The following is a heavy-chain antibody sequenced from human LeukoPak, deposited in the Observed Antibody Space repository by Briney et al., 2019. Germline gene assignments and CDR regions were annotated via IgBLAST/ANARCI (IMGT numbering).Heavy chain of an antibody. CDR3: ARARYCSSTSCPTYYDFWSALGGPYFDY. Sequence: GGSLRLSCAASGFTFSDYYMSWIRQAPGKGLEWVSYISSSGSTIYYADSVKGRFTISRDNAKNSLYLQMNSLRAEDTAVYYCARARYCSSTSCPTYYDFWSALGGPYFDYWGQGTLVTVSS. J-gene: IGHJ4*02. D-gene: IGHD2-2*01. CDR2: ISSSGSTI. V-gene: IGHV3-11*01. CDR1: GFTFSDYY.